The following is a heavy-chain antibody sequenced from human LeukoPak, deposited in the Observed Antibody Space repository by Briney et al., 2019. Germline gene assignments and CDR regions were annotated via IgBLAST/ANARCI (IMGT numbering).Heavy chain of an antibody. D-gene: IGHD3-3*01. CDR1: GGSISGSSYY. CDR3: ARDRFRTIFGVVIMNGMDV. J-gene: IGHJ6*02. V-gene: IGHV4-39*07. Sequence: SETLSLTCTVSGGSISGSSYYWGWIRQPPGKGLEWIGEINHSGSTNYNPSLKSRVTISVDTSKNQFSLKLSSVTAADTAVYYCARDRFRTIFGVVIMNGMDVWGQGTTVTVSS. CDR2: INHSGST.